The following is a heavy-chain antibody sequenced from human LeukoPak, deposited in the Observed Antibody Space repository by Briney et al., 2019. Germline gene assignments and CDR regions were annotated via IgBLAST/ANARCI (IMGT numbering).Heavy chain of an antibody. V-gene: IGHV4-39*01. J-gene: IGHJ5*02. D-gene: IGHD2-2*02. Sequence: SETLSLTCTVSGGSISSSSYYWGWIRQPPGKGLEWIGSIYYSGSTYYNPSLKSRVTISVDTSKNQFSLKLSSVTAADTAVYYCARRFCSSTSCYKWFYPWGQGTLVTVSS. CDR2: IYYSGST. CDR3: ARRFCSSTSCYKWFYP. CDR1: GGSISSSSYY.